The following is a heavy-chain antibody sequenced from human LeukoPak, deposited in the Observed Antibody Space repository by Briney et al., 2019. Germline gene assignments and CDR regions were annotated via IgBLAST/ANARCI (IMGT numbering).Heavy chain of an antibody. CDR3: ARGGYYDSRNFDY. J-gene: IGHJ4*02. Sequence: GGSLRLSCAASGFTFSSCSMNWVRQAPGKGLEWVSYISSSSSIIYYADSVKGRFTISRDNAKNSLYLQMNSLRAEDTAVYYCARGGYYDSRNFDYWGQGNLVTVSS. V-gene: IGHV3-48*04. CDR2: ISSSSSII. D-gene: IGHD3-22*01. CDR1: GFTFSSCS.